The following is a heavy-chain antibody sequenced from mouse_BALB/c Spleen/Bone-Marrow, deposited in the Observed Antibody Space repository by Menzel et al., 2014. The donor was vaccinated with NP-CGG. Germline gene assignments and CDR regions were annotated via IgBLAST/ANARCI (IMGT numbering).Heavy chain of an antibody. D-gene: IGHD1-1*01. Sequence: VQLQQSGAELVKPGASVRLSCKTSGYTFTNYWMHWVKQRPGQGLEWIGDINPSNGRATYSEKFKSKATLTVGTSSSTAYMQLSSLTSEDSAVYYCARYYNYYFDVWGAGTTVTVSS. V-gene: IGHV1S81*02. CDR2: INPSNGRA. CDR1: GYTFTNYW. CDR3: ARYYNYYFDV. J-gene: IGHJ1*01.